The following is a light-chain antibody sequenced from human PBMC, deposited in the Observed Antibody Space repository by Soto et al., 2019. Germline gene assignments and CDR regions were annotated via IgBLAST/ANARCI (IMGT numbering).Light chain of an antibody. CDR3: QQRYKWLS. Sequence: IVLTQSPATLSLSPGETATLSCRARQTVSTYLSWNQHKPGQAPRLLIYGASNRATGIPARFSGSGSGTDFALTISSQEAEDSAVYYCQQRYKWLSFGGGTKVEIK. V-gene: IGKV3-11*01. CDR2: GAS. J-gene: IGKJ4*01. CDR1: QTVSTY.